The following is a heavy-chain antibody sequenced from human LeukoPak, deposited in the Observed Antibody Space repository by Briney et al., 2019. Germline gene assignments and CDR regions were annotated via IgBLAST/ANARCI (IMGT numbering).Heavy chain of an antibody. Sequence: PGGSLRLSCAASGFTFSSYAMSWVRQAPGKGLEWVSAISGSGGSTYYADSVKGRFTISRDNSKNTLYLQMNSLRAEDTAVYYCAKGVIVGDTNYYYGMDVWGQGTTVTVSS. CDR3: AKGVIVGDTNYYYGMDV. J-gene: IGHJ6*02. D-gene: IGHD1-26*01. CDR2: ISGSGGST. CDR1: GFTFSSYA. V-gene: IGHV3-23*01.